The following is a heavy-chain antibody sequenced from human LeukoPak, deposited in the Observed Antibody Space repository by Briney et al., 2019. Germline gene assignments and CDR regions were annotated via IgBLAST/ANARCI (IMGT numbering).Heavy chain of an antibody. CDR2: INPNDGAT. Sequence: ASVKVSCKTSGYVFTTYYIHWVRQAPGQGLEWMGWINPNDGATTYAQMFQGRVTMTRDTSITTAYMDLSRLTSNDTAIYYCARDRYTYGEMGYWGQGTLVTVSS. D-gene: IGHD5-18*01. V-gene: IGHV1-2*02. CDR3: ARDRYTYGEMGY. J-gene: IGHJ4*02. CDR1: GYVFTTYY.